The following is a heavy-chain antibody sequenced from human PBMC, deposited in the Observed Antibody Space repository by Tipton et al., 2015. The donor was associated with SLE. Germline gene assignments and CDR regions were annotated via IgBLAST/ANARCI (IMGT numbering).Heavy chain of an antibody. J-gene: IGHJ3*02. CDR2: IIHSGVT. CDR3: ARGGDRDYGDPWTFDI. D-gene: IGHD4-17*01. CDR1: GESFNGYF. V-gene: IGHV4-34*01. Sequence: AGLVKPSQTLSLTCAVYGESFNGYFWTWIRQPPGKGLEWIAEIIHSGVTNYNPSLRSRVTISVDMSKNQVSLNLSSVTAADTAVYYCARGGDRDYGDPWTFDIWGQGTMVTVSS.